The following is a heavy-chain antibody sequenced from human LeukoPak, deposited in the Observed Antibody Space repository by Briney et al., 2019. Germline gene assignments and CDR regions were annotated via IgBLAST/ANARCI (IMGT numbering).Heavy chain of an antibody. Sequence: GGSLRLSCVVSGFTLSSYAMSWVRQAPGKGLEWVANIKQDGSEKYYVDSVKGRFTISRDNAKNSLYLQMNSLRAEDTAVYYCAKGKPRGRGGNRGGYYYYYMDVWGKGTTVTISS. CDR2: IKQDGSEK. J-gene: IGHJ6*03. D-gene: IGHD1/OR15-1a*01. CDR1: GFTLSSYA. CDR3: AKGKPRGRGGNRGGYYYYYMDV. V-gene: IGHV3-7*01.